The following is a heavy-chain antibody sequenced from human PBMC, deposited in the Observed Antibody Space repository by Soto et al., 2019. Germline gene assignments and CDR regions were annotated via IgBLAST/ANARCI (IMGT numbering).Heavy chain of an antibody. J-gene: IGHJ6*02. CDR2: IRGVDNNK. CDR3: AKGKVRGALPQYGMDV. Sequence: EVQLVESGGGLVKPGGSLTLSCAASGFTFSSYSMNWARQAPGKGLEWVSSIRGVDNNKYYAASVKGRFTISRDNAKKSLFLHLSGLTAEETAFYFCAKGKVRGALPQYGMDVWGQGTTVTVSS. V-gene: IGHV3-21*01. D-gene: IGHD3-10*01. CDR1: GFTFSSYS.